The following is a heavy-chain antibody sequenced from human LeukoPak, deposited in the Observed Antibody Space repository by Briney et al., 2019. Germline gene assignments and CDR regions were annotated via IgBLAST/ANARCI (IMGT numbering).Heavy chain of an antibody. CDR1: GGSTSSYY. J-gene: IGHJ4*02. CDR2: IYYSGST. D-gene: IGHD5-12*01. V-gene: IGHV4-59*01. Sequence: EASETLSLTCTVSGGSTSSYYWSWIRQPPGKGLEWIGYIYYSGSTNYNPSLKSRVTISVDTSKNQFSLKLSSVTAADTAVYYCARAPGGYSGYDPSFDYWGQGTLVTVSS. CDR3: ARAPGGYSGYDPSFDY.